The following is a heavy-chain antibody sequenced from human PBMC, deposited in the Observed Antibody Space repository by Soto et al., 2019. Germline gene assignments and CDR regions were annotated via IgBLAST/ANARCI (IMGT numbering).Heavy chain of an antibody. V-gene: IGHV3-30*03. CDR1: EFTFSNYA. CDR3: ARGPSYSDSYFDH. CDR2: ISYDGNNK. J-gene: IGHJ4*02. Sequence: TGGSLRLSCAASEFTFSNYAMHWVRQAPDKGLQWLAVISYDGNNKYYADSVEGRFTISRDNSKNTVYLQMNRLRLEDTAVYYCARGPSYSDSYFDHWGQGTLVTVSS. D-gene: IGHD4-17*01.